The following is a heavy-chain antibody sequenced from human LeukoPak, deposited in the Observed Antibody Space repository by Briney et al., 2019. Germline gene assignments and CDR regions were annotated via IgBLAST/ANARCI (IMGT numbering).Heavy chain of an antibody. V-gene: IGHV3-23*01. J-gene: IGHJ4*02. Sequence: PPGGSLRLSCAASGFTFNSYAMSWVRQAPGKGLEWVSAISGSGGSTYYADSMRGRFTISRDNSKNTLYLQMNSLRAEDTAVYYCARNTVLYSTTFDYWGQGTLVTVSS. D-gene: IGHD4-11*01. CDR1: GFTFNSYA. CDR2: ISGSGGST. CDR3: ARNTVLYSTTFDY.